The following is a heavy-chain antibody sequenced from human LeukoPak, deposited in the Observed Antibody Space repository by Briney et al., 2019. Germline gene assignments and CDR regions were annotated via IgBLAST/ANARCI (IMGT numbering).Heavy chain of an antibody. CDR1: GGSISSSSYY. J-gene: IGHJ4*02. Sequence: SETLSLTCTVSGGSISSSSYYWGWIRQPPGKGLEWIGSIYYSGSTYYNPSLKSRVTISVDTSKNQFSLRLSSMTAADTAVYYCARGAYSFDYWGQGTLVTVSS. V-gene: IGHV4-39*07. CDR2: IYYSGST. CDR3: ARGAYSFDY.